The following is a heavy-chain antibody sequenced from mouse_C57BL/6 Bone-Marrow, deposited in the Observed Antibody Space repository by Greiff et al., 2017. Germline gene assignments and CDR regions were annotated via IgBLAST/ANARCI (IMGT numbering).Heavy chain of an antibody. Sequence: QVQLQQPGAELVMPGASVKLSCKASGYTFTSYWMHWVKQRPGQGLEWIGEIDPSDSYTNYNQKSKGKSTLTVDKSSSTSYMQLSSLTSEDAAVYYCAREDLVRYYYDYWGQGTTLTVSS. CDR3: AREDLVRYYYDY. V-gene: IGHV1-69*01. CDR2: IDPSDSYT. J-gene: IGHJ2*01. D-gene: IGHD1-1*01. CDR1: GYTFTSYW.